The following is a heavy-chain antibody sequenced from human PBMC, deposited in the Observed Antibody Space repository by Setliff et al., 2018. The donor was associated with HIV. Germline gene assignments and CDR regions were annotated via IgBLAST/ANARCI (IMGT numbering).Heavy chain of an antibody. J-gene: IGHJ1*01. CDR3: ASFDLSTTSSAD. CDR2: IFYTGSA. CDR1: GGSISNGYYY. D-gene: IGHD6-6*01. Sequence: SETLSLTCTVSGGSISNGYYYWVWIRQPPGKGLEWIGGIFYTGSAHYNPSLKSRVTISVDTSRNQFSMKLSSATAADTTMYYCASFDLSTTSSADWGQGALVTVSS. V-gene: IGHV4-39*01.